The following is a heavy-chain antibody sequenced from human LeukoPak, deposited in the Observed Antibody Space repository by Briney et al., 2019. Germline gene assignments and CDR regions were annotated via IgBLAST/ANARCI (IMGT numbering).Heavy chain of an antibody. D-gene: IGHD2-15*01. V-gene: IGHV3-23*01. CDR2: ISGSGGST. CDR1: GFTFSSYA. CDR3: AKDGRDIVVVVASRGPYNWFDP. Sequence: GGSLRLSCAASGFTFSSYAMSWVRQAPGKGLEWVSAISGSGGSTYYADSVKGRFTISRDKSKNTLYLQMSSLRAEDTAVYYCAKDGRDIVVVVASRGPYNWFDPWGQGTLVTVSS. J-gene: IGHJ5*02.